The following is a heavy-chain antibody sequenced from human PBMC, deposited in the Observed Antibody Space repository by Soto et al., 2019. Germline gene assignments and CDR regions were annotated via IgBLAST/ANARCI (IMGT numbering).Heavy chain of an antibody. V-gene: IGHV4-39*07. Sequence: PSETLSLTCTVSGDSSSSNSHYWGWIRQPPGKGLESIANIYYDGNTYYNPSLKSRVTISLDTSKNQFSLKLSSVTAADTAVYYCGRDTPGPGHFDTRGKEPMVPVSS. CDR2: IYYDGNT. J-gene: IGHJ4*02. CDR1: GDSSSSNSHY. CDR3: GRDTPGPGHFDT. D-gene: IGHD2-2*01.